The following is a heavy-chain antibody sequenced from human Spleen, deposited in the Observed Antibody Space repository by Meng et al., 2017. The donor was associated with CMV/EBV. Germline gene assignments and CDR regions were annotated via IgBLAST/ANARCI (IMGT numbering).Heavy chain of an antibody. CDR3: ARDSQVAKNDY. Sequence: SLKISCAASRFTFSSYTMHWVRQAPGKGLEWVAVISYDGNNKYYADSVKGRFTIFRDNAKNSLYLQMNSLRAEDTAVYYCARDSQVAKNDYWGQGTLVTVSS. D-gene: IGHD2-15*01. CDR1: RFTFSSYT. V-gene: IGHV3-30*04. CDR2: ISYDGNNK. J-gene: IGHJ4*02.